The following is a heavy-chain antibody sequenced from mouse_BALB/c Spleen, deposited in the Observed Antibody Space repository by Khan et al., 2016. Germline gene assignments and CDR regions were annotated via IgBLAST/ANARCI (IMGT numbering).Heavy chain of an antibody. Sequence: EVELVESGGGLVQPGGSLKLSCAASGFTFSTYAMSWVRQTPDKRLELVATINSNGGSTYYPDNVKGRYTISRDNAKNTLYLQMSSVKSEDTAMDYGGRVRQAVDYWGQGTSVTVSS. V-gene: IGHV5-6-3*01. CDR1: GFTFSTYA. CDR3: GRVRQAVDY. CDR2: INSNGGST. D-gene: IGHD2-14*01. J-gene: IGHJ4*01.